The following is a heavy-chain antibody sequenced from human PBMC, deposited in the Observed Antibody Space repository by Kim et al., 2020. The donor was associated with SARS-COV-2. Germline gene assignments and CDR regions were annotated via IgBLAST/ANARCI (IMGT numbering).Heavy chain of an antibody. D-gene: IGHD6-13*01. CDR1: GFTFSSYS. J-gene: IGHJ6*02. V-gene: IGHV3-21*04. Sequence: GGSLRLSCAASGFTFSSYSMNWVRQAPGKGLEWVSSISSSSSYIYYADSVKGRFTISRDNAKNSLYLQMNSLRAEDTAVYYCARIAAAPAMHYGMDVWGQGTTVTVSS. CDR2: ISSSSSYI. CDR3: ARIAAAPAMHYGMDV.